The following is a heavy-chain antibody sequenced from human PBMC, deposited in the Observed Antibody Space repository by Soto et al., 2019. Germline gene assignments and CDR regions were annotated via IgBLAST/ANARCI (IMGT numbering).Heavy chain of an antibody. D-gene: IGHD6-13*01. CDR3: AHSPSAAAPWYFDY. CDR2: IYWNDDK. Sequence: QITLKESGPPLVKPTQTLTLTCTFSGFSLSTSGVGVGWIRQPPGKALEWLALIYWNDDKRYSPSLKSRLTNTKDTSKNQVVLTMTNMDPVDTATYYCAHSPSAAAPWYFDYWGQGTLVTVSS. CDR1: GFSLSTSGVG. J-gene: IGHJ4*02. V-gene: IGHV2-5*01.